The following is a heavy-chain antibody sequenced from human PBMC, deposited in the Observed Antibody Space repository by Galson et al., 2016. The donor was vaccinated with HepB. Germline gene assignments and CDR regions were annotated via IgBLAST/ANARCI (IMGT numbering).Heavy chain of an antibody. CDR1: GFPFSNYW. CDR2: INQDGSEK. Sequence: SLRLSCAASGFPFSNYWMHWVRQAPGKGLEWVANINQDGSEKSYMDSVKGRFTISRDNAKNSLYLQMNSLRAEDTAVYYCAKNFGDYVGDSFDMWGQGTMVTVSS. D-gene: IGHD4-17*01. J-gene: IGHJ3*02. V-gene: IGHV3-7*01. CDR3: AKNFGDYVGDSFDM.